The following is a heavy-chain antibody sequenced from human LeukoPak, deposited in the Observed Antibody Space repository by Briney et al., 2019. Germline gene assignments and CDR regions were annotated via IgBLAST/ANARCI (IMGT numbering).Heavy chain of an antibody. CDR1: GFIFSTYS. V-gene: IGHV3-21*01. D-gene: IGHD2-21*01. CDR3: ARYSPNFDY. J-gene: IGHJ4*02. Sequence: GGSLRLSCAASGFIFSTYSMNWVRQAPGKGLEWVSSISSSTSYIYYADSVKGRFTISRDNAKNSLYLQMNSLRADDTAVYYCARYSPNFDYWGQGTLVTVSS. CDR2: ISSSTSYI.